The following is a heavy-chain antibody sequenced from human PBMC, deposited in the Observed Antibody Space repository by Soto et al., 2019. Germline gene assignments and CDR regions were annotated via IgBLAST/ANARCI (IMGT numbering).Heavy chain of an antibody. J-gene: IGHJ4*02. CDR3: ARLYSSSWYFDY. CDR1: GYTFTGYY. CDR2: INPNSGGT. D-gene: IGHD6-13*01. V-gene: IGHV1-2*02. Sequence: QVQLVQSGAEVKKPGASVKVSCKDSGYTFTGYYMHWVRQATGPVLEWMGWINPNSGGTNYAQKFQGRATMTRDTSISTAYMELSRLRSDDTAVYYCARLYSSSWYFDYWGQGTLVTVSS.